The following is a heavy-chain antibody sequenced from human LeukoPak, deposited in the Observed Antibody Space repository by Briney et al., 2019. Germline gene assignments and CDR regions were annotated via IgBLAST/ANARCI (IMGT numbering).Heavy chain of an antibody. CDR2: IYYSGST. D-gene: IGHD6-19*01. V-gene: IGHV4-39*01. J-gene: IGHJ4*02. CDR1: GGSISSSSYY. CDR3: ARHLKWLACGPFDY. Sequence: SETLSLTCTVSGGSISSSSYYWGWIRQPPGKGLEWIGSIYYSGSTYYNPSLKSRVTISVDTSKNQFSLKLSSVTAADTAAYYCARHLKWLACGPFDYWGQGTLVTVSS.